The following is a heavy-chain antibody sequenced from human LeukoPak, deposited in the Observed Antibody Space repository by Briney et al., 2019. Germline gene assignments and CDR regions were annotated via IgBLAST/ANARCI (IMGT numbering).Heavy chain of an antibody. Sequence: GRSLRLSCAASGFTFSGYGMHWVRQAPGKGLEWVAVIWSNGNTKYYADSVKGRFTISRDNSKNTLYLQMNSLRTEDTAVYYCARDRGIQLWSLYYFGYWGQGTLVTVSS. CDR1: GFTFSGYG. J-gene: IGHJ4*02. V-gene: IGHV3-33*01. CDR2: IWSNGNTK. D-gene: IGHD5-18*01. CDR3: ARDRGIQLWSLYYFGY.